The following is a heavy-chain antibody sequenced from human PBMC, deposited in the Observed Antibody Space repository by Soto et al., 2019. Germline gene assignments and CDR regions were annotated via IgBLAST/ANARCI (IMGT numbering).Heavy chain of an antibody. CDR3: ARDRLGATGDY. D-gene: IGHD1-26*01. CDR1: GYTFTSYG. Sequence: SVKVSCKASGYTFTSYGISWVRQAPGQGLEWMGWISAYNANTNYAQKLQGRVTMTTDTSTSTSYMELRSLRSDDTAVYFCARDRLGATGDYWGQGTLVTVSS. CDR2: ISAYNANT. J-gene: IGHJ4*02. V-gene: IGHV1-18*01.